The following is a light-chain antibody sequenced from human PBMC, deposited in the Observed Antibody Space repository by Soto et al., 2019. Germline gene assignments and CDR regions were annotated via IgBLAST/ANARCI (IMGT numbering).Light chain of an antibody. Sequence: QFVLTQPPSASGTPGQRVTISCSGSSSNIGSNYVYWYQQLPGTAPKLLIYSNNQRPSGVPDRFSGSKSGTSASLAISGLRSEDEADYYCAAWDDSLSGYVFGTGTRSPS. V-gene: IGLV1-47*02. CDR3: AAWDDSLSGYV. CDR1: SSNIGSNY. J-gene: IGLJ1*01. CDR2: SNN.